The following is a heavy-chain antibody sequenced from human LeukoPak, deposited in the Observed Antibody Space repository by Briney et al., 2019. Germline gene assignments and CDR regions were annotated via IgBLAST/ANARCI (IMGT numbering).Heavy chain of an antibody. V-gene: IGHV3-48*02. J-gene: IGHJ3*02. CDR3: VRESSYGFNI. CDR1: GFTFSGYS. Sequence: GESLRLSCGASGFTFSGYSMNWVRQAPGEGLEWVSYIINTSSIISNADSVKGRFTISKDNAKNSLYLQMNSLRDEDTAVYYCVRESSYGFNIWGQGTMVTVSS. CDR2: IINTSSII.